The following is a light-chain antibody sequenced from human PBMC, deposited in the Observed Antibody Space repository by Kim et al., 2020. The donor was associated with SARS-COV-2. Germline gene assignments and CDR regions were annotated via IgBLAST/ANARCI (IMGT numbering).Light chain of an antibody. Sequence: EIVLTQSRGTLSLSPGERATLSCRASQSVSSSYLAWYQQKPGQAPRLLIYGASSRATGIPDRFSGSGSGTDFTLTISRLEPEDFAVYYCQQYGSSRTFGQGTKVDIK. V-gene: IGKV3-20*01. CDR3: QQYGSSRT. CDR2: GAS. J-gene: IGKJ1*01. CDR1: QSVSSSY.